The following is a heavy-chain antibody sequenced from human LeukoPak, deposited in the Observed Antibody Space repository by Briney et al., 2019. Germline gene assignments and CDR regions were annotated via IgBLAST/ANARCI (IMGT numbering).Heavy chain of an antibody. CDR3: AKDRHAPGRYCSTTTCFPFDP. D-gene: IGHD2-2*01. Sequence: GGSLRLPCAASGFTFSSYGMSWVRQAPGKGLEWVSAISGSGGSTYYADSVKGRFTISRDNSKNTLYLQMNSLRAEDTAVYYCAKDRHAPGRYCSTTTCFPFDPWGQGTLVTVSS. CDR1: GFTFSSYG. J-gene: IGHJ5*02. CDR2: ISGSGGST. V-gene: IGHV3-23*01.